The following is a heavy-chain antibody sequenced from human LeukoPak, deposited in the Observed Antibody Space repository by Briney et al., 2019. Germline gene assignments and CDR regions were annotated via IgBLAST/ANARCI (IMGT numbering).Heavy chain of an antibody. J-gene: IGHJ6*03. CDR3: ARSVNPGFDYYYYMDV. D-gene: IGHD1-14*01. CDR1: GYTFTSYG. Sequence: ASVKVSCKASGYTFTSYGISWVRQAPGQGLEWMGWISAYNGDTNYAQKLQGRVTMTTDTSTSTAYMELRSLRSDDTAVYYCARSVNPGFDYYYYMDVWGKGTTVTVSS. V-gene: IGHV1-18*01. CDR2: ISAYNGDT.